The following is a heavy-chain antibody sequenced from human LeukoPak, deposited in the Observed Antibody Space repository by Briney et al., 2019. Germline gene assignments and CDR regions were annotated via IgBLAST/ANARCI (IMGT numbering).Heavy chain of an antibody. V-gene: IGHV3-64*01. D-gene: IGHD4-17*01. CDR2: ISRHGANT. CDR3: ARVGDDDAFDI. Sequence: GGSLRLSCAASGFPFTSYAMHWVRQAPGRGLEYVSAISRHGANTYYANSVKGRFTISRDNSKNTLYLQMGSLRAEDMAVYYCARVGDDDAFDIWGQGTMVTVSS. CDR1: GFPFTSYA. J-gene: IGHJ3*02.